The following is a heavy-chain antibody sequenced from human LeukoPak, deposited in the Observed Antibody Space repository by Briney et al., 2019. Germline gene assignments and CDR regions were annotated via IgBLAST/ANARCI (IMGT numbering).Heavy chain of an antibody. CDR1: GGTFSSYA. Sequence: VSCKASGGTFSSYAISWVRQAPGQGLEWMGGIIPIFGTANYAQKFQGRVTITADESTSTAYMELSSLRSEDTAVYYCARTTYYYDSSGYYRYAFDIWGQGTMVTVSS. V-gene: IGHV1-69*01. CDR2: IIPIFGTA. J-gene: IGHJ3*02. CDR3: ARTTYYYDSSGYYRYAFDI. D-gene: IGHD3-22*01.